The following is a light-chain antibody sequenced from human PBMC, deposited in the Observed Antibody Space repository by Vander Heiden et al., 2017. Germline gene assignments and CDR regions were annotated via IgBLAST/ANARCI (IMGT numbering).Light chain of an antibody. J-gene: IGLJ1*01. V-gene: IGLV2-23*02. CDR3: CSYAGPDTYV. CDR2: DVS. CDR1: SNDVWNSNL. Sequence: QSALTQPASVSGSPGQSITIPCTGTSNDVWNSNLVSWYQQHPGKAPKLIIYDVSERPSGVSDRFSGSKSGNTASLTISGLQAEDEADYYCCSYAGPDTYVFGTVTKVTVL.